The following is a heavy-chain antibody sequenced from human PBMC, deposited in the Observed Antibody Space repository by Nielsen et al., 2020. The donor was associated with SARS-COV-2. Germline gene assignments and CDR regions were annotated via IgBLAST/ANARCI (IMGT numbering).Heavy chain of an antibody. J-gene: IGHJ6*02. CDR2: IRSKANSYAT. V-gene: IGHV3-73*01. Sequence: GGSLRLSCAASGFTFSGSAMHWVRQASGKGLEWVGRIRSKANSYATAYAASVKGRFTISRDDSKNTAYLQMNSLKTEDTAVYYCAKDSLERGVDYYGMDVWGQGTTVTVSS. CDR3: AKDSLERGVDYYGMDV. D-gene: IGHD1-1*01. CDR1: GFTFSGSA.